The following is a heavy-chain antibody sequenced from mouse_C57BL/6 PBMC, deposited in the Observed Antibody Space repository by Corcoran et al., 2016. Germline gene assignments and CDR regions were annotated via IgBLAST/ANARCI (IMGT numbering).Heavy chain of an antibody. CDR2: IYPGSGNT. J-gene: IGHJ4*01. D-gene: IGHD2-5*01. Sequence: QVQLQQSGPELVKPGASVKISCKASGYSFTSYYIHWVKQRPGQGLEWIGWIYPGSGNTKYNEKFKGKATLTADTSSSTAYMQLSSLTSEDSAVYYCARKGVDYSNYDAMDYWGQGTSVTVSS. CDR3: ARKGVDYSNYDAMDY. V-gene: IGHV1-66*01. CDR1: GYSFTSYY.